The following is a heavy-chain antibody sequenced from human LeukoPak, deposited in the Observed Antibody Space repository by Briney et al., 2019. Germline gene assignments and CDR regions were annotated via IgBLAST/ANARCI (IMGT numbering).Heavy chain of an antibody. D-gene: IGHD3-22*01. J-gene: IGHJ4*02. CDR3: ARDLRDYYDSSGSDY. CDR2: IYHSGST. V-gene: IGHV4-4*02. Sequence: SETLSLTCAVSGGSISSSNWWSWVRQPPGKGLEWIGEIYHSGSTNYNPSLKSRVTISVDKSKNQFSLKLSSVTAADTAVYYCARDLRDYYDSSGSDYWGQGTLVTVSS. CDR1: GGSISSSNW.